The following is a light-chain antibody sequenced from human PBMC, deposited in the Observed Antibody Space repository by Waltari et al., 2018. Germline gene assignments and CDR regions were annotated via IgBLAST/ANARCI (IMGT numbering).Light chain of an antibody. CDR3: QSADISSSYRV. V-gene: IGLV3-25*03. Sequence: SHDLTQPPSVSVSPGQTARITCYGDALPKQYAYWFQKKPGQSPVLVIYKDTERPSGIPERFSGSSSGTTVTLTISGVQADDEADYYCQSADISSSYRVFGGGTKLSVL. CDR2: KDT. CDR1: ALPKQY. J-gene: IGLJ3*02.